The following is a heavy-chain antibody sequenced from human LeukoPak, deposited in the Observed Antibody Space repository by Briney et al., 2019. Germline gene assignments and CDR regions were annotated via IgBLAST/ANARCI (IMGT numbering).Heavy chain of an antibody. CDR2: IFYSGST. CDR1: SGSISTSNYH. V-gene: IGHV4-39*07. D-gene: IGHD6-19*01. J-gene: IGHJ4*02. Sequence: SETLSLTCTVSSGSISTSNYHWGWVRQPPGKALEWLGNIFYSGSTYYGPSLKSRVTISLDTSRNQFSLKLNSVTAADTAVYYCARTSSSGLVGGYYFDYWGQGTLVTVSS. CDR3: ARTSSSGLVGGYYFDY.